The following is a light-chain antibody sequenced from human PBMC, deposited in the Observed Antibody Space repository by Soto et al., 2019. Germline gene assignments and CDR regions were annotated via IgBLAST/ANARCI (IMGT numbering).Light chain of an antibody. CDR1: QSVSNNY. V-gene: IGKV3D-20*02. CDR2: GAS. CDR3: QQRSTWPRT. Sequence: IGCTQYPGKLALSRKERATLSCRASQSVSNNYLAWYQQKPGQAPRLLIYGASNRATGIPDRFSGSGSGTDFTLTISRLEPEDFAVYYCQQRSTWPRTFAQGTKVDIK. J-gene: IGKJ1*01.